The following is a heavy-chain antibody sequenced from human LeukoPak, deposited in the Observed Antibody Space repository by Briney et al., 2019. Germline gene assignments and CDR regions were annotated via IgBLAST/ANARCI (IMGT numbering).Heavy chain of an antibody. J-gene: IGHJ4*02. Sequence: GRSLRLSCAASGFTFSNYAMSWVRQAPGKGLEWVSAISGSGGSTYYADSVKGRFTISRDNSKNTLYLQMNSLRAEDTAVYYCAKDPDYYGDYDYFDYWGQGTLVTVSS. CDR1: GFTFSNYA. D-gene: IGHD4-17*01. CDR2: ISGSGGST. CDR3: AKDPDYYGDYDYFDY. V-gene: IGHV3-23*01.